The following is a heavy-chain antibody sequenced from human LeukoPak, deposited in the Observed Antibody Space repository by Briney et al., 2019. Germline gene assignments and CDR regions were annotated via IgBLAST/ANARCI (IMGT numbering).Heavy chain of an antibody. V-gene: IGHV3-23*01. CDR2: ISGSGGST. Sequence: GGSLRLSCAASGFTFSSYAMSWVRQAPGKGLEWVSAISGSGGSTYYADSVKGRFTISRDNSKNTLYLQMNSLRAEDTAVYYCARESRRDGYNYLSYWGQGTLVTVSS. J-gene: IGHJ4*02. CDR3: ARESRRDGYNYLSY. D-gene: IGHD5-24*01. CDR1: GFTFSSYA.